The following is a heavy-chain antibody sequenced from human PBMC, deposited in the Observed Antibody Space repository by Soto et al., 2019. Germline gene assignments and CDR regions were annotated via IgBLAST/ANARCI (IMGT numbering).Heavy chain of an antibody. Sequence: EVQLVQSGAEVKKPGESLKISCKTSGYSFTHNWLAWVRQMPGKGLEWMGIIFPADSDTRYSPSFQGQVTISADKSISTAYLQWSSLKASDTVMYYCASGPTVLDSWGQGTLVTVSS. D-gene: IGHD4-17*01. J-gene: IGHJ4*02. CDR1: GYSFTHNW. V-gene: IGHV5-51*03. CDR2: IFPADSDT. CDR3: ASGPTVLDS.